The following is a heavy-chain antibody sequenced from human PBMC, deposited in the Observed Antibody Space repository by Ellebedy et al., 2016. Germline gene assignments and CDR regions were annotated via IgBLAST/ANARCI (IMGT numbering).Heavy chain of an antibody. CDR1: GFTFSSYA. Sequence: GGSLRLXXAASGFTFSSYAMSWVRQAPGKGLEWVSGITDTGGSTFYAGSVKGRFTISRDNSKNALYLQMNSLRAEDTAVYYCARDHDSWGQGTLVTVSS. CDR3: ARDHDS. V-gene: IGHV3-23*01. J-gene: IGHJ5*01. CDR2: ITDTGGST.